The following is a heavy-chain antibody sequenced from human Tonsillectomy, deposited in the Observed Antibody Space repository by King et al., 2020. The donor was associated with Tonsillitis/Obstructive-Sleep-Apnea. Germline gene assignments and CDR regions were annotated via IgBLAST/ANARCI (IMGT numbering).Heavy chain of an antibody. CDR2: IYYSGST. CDR3: ATLDDMLTGPKYMDV. V-gene: IGHV4-59*08. J-gene: IGHJ6*03. CDR1: GGSISSYY. D-gene: IGHD3-9*01. Sequence: VQLQESGPGLVKPSETLSLTCTVSGGSISSYYWSWIRQPPGKGLEWIGYIYYSGSTNYNPSLKSRVTISVDTSKNQFSLKLSSVTAADTAVYYCATLDDMLTGPKYMDVWGKGTTVTVSS.